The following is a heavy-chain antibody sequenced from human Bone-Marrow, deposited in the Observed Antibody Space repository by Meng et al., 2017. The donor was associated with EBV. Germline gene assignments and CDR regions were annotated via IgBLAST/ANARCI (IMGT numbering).Heavy chain of an antibody. CDR2: ISAYNGNT. CDR1: GYTFTSYA. D-gene: IGHD1-26*01. J-gene: IGHJ5*02. Sequence: QVQLVQSGAEVKKPXXSVKVSCKASGYTFTSYAMHWVRQAPGQRLEWMGWISAYNGNTNYAQKLQGRVTMTTDTSTSTAYMELRSLRSDDTAVYYCARANSGSYWFDPWGQGTLVPVSS. V-gene: IGHV1-3*01. CDR3: ARANSGSYWFDP.